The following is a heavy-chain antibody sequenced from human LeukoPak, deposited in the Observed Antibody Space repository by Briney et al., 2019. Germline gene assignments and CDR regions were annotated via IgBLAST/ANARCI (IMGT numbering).Heavy chain of an antibody. D-gene: IGHD3-22*01. CDR2: IIPILGIA. CDR3: ARDPDYYDSSGLNGY. V-gene: IGHV1-69*02. CDR1: GGTFSSYT. J-gene: IGHJ4*02. Sequence: ASVKVSCKASGGTFSSYTISWVRQAPGQGLEWMGRIIPILGIANYAQKFQGRVTITADKSTSTAYMELSSLRSEDTAVYYCARDPDYYDSSGLNGYWGQGTLVTVSS.